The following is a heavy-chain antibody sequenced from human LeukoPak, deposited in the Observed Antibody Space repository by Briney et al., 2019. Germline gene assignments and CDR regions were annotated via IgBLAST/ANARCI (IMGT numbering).Heavy chain of an antibody. CDR2: ISSSGSTI. D-gene: IGHD3-10*01. CDR1: GFTFSSYG. J-gene: IGHJ4*02. V-gene: IGHV3-48*04. CDR3: ARDFRRTVDY. Sequence: GGSLRLSCAASGFTFSSYGMHWVRQAPGKGLEWVSYISSSGSTIYYADSVKGRFTISRDNAKNSLYLQMNSLRAEDTAVYYCARDFRRTVDYWGQGTLVTVSS.